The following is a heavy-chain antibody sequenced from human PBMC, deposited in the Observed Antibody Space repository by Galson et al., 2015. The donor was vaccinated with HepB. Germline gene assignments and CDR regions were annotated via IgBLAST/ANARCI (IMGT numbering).Heavy chain of an antibody. CDR2: ISGSGGST. V-gene: IGHV3-23*01. Sequence: SLRLSCAGSGFTFSAYAMIWVRQAPGKGLEWVSGISGSGGSTFLGDSVKGRFTISRDNSKSTLSLQMNSLRTEDTAVYYCAKEKGSGSYYGRHQFDSWGQGTLVTVSS. CDR1: GFTFSAYA. J-gene: IGHJ4*02. CDR3: AKEKGSGSYYGRHQFDS. D-gene: IGHD3-10*01.